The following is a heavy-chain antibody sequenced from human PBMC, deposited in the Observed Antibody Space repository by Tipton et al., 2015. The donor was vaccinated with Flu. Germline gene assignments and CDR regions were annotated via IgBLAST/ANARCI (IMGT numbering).Heavy chain of an antibody. CDR1: GGSIVSSGHY. V-gene: IGHV4-39*07. CDR2: IYYTGIT. CDR3: ARDDSGFNDY. D-gene: IGHD3-22*01. J-gene: IGHJ4*02. Sequence: TLSLTCSVYGGSIVSSGHYWVWVRQSPGQGLECLGSIYYTGITYYKPSLKGRLTMAVDTSKNQFSLKLSSVTAADTAVYYCARDDSGFNDYWGPGTLVTVSS.